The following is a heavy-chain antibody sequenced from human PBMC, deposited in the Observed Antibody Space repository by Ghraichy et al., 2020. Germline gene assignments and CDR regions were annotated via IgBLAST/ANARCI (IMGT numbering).Heavy chain of an antibody. CDR2: IWYDGSDR. CDR1: GFTFSNYN. Sequence: LSLTCAASGFTFSNYNMHWFRQAPGKGLEWVAVIWYDGSDRYHADSVRGRFTISRDNSKNTLYLQMNSLRAEDTAVYYCAREYSYASGGLDYWGQGGLVTVSS. D-gene: IGHD3-16*01. V-gene: IGHV3-33*01. J-gene: IGHJ4*02. CDR3: AREYSYASGGLDY.